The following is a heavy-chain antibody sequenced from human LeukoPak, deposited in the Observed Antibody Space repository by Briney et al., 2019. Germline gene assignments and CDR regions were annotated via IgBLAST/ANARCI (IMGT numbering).Heavy chain of an antibody. CDR3: ARAHSSASSPFDY. D-gene: IGHD6-6*01. CDR1: GYTFTGYY. J-gene: IGHJ4*01. V-gene: IGHV1-2*02. CDR2: IDPKRGGT. Sequence: ASVKVSCKASGYTFTGYYMHWLRQAPGQGLEWMGWIDPKRGGTNYAQKFQGRVTMSRDTSISTAYMEVSRLRSDDTAVYYCARAHSSASSPFDYRGHGTLVTVSS.